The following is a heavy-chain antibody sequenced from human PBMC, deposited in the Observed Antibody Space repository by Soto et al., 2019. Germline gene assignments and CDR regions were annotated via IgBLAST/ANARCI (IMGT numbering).Heavy chain of an antibody. CDR2: IYPGDSDT. V-gene: IGHV5-51*01. CDR3: ARTTAMGSPYYYYYGMDV. CDR1: GYSFTSYW. Sequence: GESLKISCKGSGYSFTSYWIGWVRQMPGKGLEWMGIIYPGDSDTRYSPSFQGQVTISADKSISTAYLQWSSLKASDTAMYYCARTTAMGSPYYYYYGMDVWGQGTTVTVSS. D-gene: IGHD5-18*01. J-gene: IGHJ6*02.